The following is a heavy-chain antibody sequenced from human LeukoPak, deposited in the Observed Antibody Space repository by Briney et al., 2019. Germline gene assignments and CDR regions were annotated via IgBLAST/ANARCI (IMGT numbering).Heavy chain of an antibody. CDR2: ISGSGGST. J-gene: IGHJ4*02. CDR1: GFTFSSYA. Sequence: GGSLRLSCAASGFTFSSYAMSWVRQAPGKGLEWVSAISGSGGSTYYADSVKGRFTISRDNSKNTLYLQMNSLRAEDTAVYYCAKSGHSGYDFGYYFDYWGQETLVTVSS. V-gene: IGHV3-23*01. CDR3: AKSGHSGYDFGYYFDY. D-gene: IGHD5-12*01.